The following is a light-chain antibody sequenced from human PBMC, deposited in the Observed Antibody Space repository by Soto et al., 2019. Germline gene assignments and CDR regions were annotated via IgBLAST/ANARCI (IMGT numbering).Light chain of an antibody. CDR1: KLGDNY. Sequence: SYELTQPPSVSVSPGQTASISCSGDKLGDNYACWYQQKPRQSPVLVIYQDTNRPSGIPERFSGSTSGNTATLTISGTQAMDEADYYCQAWDSSTGGVFGTGTKLTVL. CDR2: QDT. J-gene: IGLJ1*01. CDR3: QAWDSSTGGV. V-gene: IGLV3-1*01.